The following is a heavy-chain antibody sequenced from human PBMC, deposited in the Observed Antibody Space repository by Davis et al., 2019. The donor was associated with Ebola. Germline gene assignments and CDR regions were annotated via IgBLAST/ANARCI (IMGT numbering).Heavy chain of an antibody. V-gene: IGHV1-8*03. J-gene: IGHJ4*02. CDR2: MNPNSGNT. D-gene: IGHD3-10*01. CDR3: ARDRGGDYSFDY. Sequence: AASVKVSCKASGGTFSNYTFHWVRQATGQGLEWMGWMNPNSGNTGYAQKFQGRVTITRDTSASTAYMELSSLRSEDTSVYYCARDRGGDYSFDYWGQGTLVTVSS. CDR1: GGTFSNYT.